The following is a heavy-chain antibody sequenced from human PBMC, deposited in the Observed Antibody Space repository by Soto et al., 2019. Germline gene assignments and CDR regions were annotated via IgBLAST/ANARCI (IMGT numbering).Heavy chain of an antibody. D-gene: IGHD4-4*01. J-gene: IGHJ5*02. CDR3: ARGAYTDYSYWFDP. Sequence: QVQLVQSGAEVRKPGASVRVSCKATGYSFTRHDINWLRQAAGQGLEWMGWMNPNSGNAVYAQKFQGRVTMTRNTSITTAYIEVTSLKSEDTAVYFCARGAYTDYSYWFDPWGQGTLVTVSS. V-gene: IGHV1-8*01. CDR2: MNPNSGNA. CDR1: GYSFTRHD.